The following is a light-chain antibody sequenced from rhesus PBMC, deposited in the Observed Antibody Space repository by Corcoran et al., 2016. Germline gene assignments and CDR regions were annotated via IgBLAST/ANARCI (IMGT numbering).Light chain of an antibody. CDR1: QGISNW. CDR2: RPS. Sequence: DIQMTQSPSSLSASVADRVTITRRASQGISNWLAWYPQKPGKAPNLLIYRPSKLETGVPARFSASGTGKDFTLTISSLPPVDIATYYYRRHDTSPPLTFGGGTKVEIK. V-gene: IGKV1-69*01. J-gene: IGKJ4*01. CDR3: RRHDTSPPLT.